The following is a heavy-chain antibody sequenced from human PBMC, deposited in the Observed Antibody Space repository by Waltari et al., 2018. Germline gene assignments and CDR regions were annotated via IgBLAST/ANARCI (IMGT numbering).Heavy chain of an antibody. CDR3: ASGYCSSTSCRRGFNGMDV. J-gene: IGHJ6*02. Sequence: QVQLVQSGAEVKKPGSSVKVSCKASGGTFSSYAISWVRHAPAHGLEWMGGIIPIFGTANYAQKFQGRVTITADESTSTAYMELSSLRTEDTAVYYCASGYCSSTSCRRGFNGMDVWGQGTTVTVSS. V-gene: IGHV1-69*12. CDR1: GGTFSSYA. D-gene: IGHD2-2*03. CDR2: IIPIFGTA.